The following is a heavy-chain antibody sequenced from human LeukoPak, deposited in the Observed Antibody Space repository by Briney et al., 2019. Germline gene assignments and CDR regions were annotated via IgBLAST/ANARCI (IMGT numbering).Heavy chain of an antibody. CDR1: GFTFDDYA. V-gene: IGHV3-9*01. CDR2: ISWDSGSI. D-gene: IGHD6-13*01. Sequence: GGSLRLSCAASGFTFDDYAMHWVRHAPGKGLEWVSGISWDSGSIGYADSVKGRFTISRDNAKNSLYLQMNSLRAEDTAFYYCAKDSSSSWYRDFDYWGQGTLGTVSS. J-gene: IGHJ4*02. CDR3: AKDSSSSWYRDFDY.